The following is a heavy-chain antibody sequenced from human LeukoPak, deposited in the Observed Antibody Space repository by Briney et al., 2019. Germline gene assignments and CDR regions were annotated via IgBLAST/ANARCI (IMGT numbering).Heavy chain of an antibody. V-gene: IGHV3-53*01. CDR3: AKDGQDGRFLEWLLVPYFDY. CDR2: IHSDNT. J-gene: IGHJ4*02. D-gene: IGHD3-3*01. Sequence: GGSLRLSCTVSGFTVSSNAMSWVRQAPGKGLEWVSFIHSDNTHYSDSVKGRSTISRDNSKNTHYLQMNSLRAEDTAVYYCAKDGQDGRFLEWLLVPYFDYWGQGTLVTVSS. CDR1: GFTVSSNA.